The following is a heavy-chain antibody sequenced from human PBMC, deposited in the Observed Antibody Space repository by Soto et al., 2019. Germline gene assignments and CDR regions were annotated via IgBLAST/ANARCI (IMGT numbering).Heavy chain of an antibody. V-gene: IGHV1-69*13. Sequence: SVKVSCKASGGTFSGYAISWVRQAPGQGLEWMGGIIPIFGTANYAQKFQGRVTITADESTSTAYMELSSLRSEDTAVYYCARPIGITIFGVGASDYGMDVWGQGTTVTVSS. D-gene: IGHD3-3*01. J-gene: IGHJ6*02. CDR2: IIPIFGTA. CDR1: GGTFSGYA. CDR3: ARPIGITIFGVGASDYGMDV.